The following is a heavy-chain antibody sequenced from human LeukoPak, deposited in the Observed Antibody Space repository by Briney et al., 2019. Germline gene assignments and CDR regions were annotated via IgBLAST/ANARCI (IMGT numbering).Heavy chain of an antibody. V-gene: IGHV4-61*01. CDR3: ARDDIV. J-gene: IGHJ4*02. D-gene: IGHD2-15*01. CDR1: GGSVSSGSYY. Sequence: SETLSLTCTVSGGSVSSGSYYWSWIRQPPGKGLEWIGHIYYSGSTNYNPSLKSRVTISVDTSKNQFSLKLSSVTAADTAVYYCARDDIVWGQGTLVTVSS. CDR2: IYYSGST.